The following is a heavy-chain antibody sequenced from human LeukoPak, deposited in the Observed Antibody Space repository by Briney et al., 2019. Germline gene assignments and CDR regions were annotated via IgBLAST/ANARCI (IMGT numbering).Heavy chain of an antibody. CDR2: ISAYNGNT. V-gene: IGHV1-18*01. CDR3: ARGAATVASTLFLRH. CDR1: GYTFTSYG. D-gene: IGHD6-19*01. Sequence: ASVKVSCKASGYTFTSYGVSWVRQAPGQGLEWMGWISAYNGNTNYAQKLQDRVTMTTDTSTNTAYMELRSLRSDDTAVYYCARGAATVASTLFLRHWGQGTMVTVSS. J-gene: IGHJ1*01.